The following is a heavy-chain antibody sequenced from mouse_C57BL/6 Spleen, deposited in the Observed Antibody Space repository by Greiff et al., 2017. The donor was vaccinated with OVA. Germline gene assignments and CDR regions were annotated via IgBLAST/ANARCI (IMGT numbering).Heavy chain of an antibody. V-gene: IGHV1-61*01. Sequence: QVQLKQPGAELVRPGSSVKLSCKASGYTFTSYWMDWVKQRPGQGLEWIGNIYPSDSETHYNQKFKDKATLTVDKSSSTAYMQLSSLTSEDSAVYYCAREKDYGSRAFYAMDYWGQGTSVTVSS. CDR1: GYTFTSYW. D-gene: IGHD1-1*01. J-gene: IGHJ4*01. CDR3: AREKDYGSRAFYAMDY. CDR2: IYPSDSET.